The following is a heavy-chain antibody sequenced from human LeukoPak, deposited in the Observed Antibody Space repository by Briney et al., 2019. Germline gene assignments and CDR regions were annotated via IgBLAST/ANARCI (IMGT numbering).Heavy chain of an antibody. CDR3: AGDRNSDWYSPLDY. D-gene: IGHD6-19*01. V-gene: IGHV3-23*01. J-gene: IGHJ4*02. CDR2: ITATGDTA. Sequence: GGSLRLSCVASGFTFTKCAMSWIRQAPGKGLEWVAIITATGDTAYYADSVKGRFTTSRDNSRNTVYMQMDSLRAEDTAIYYCAGDRNSDWYSPLDYWGQGSQVTVSP. CDR1: GFTFTKCA.